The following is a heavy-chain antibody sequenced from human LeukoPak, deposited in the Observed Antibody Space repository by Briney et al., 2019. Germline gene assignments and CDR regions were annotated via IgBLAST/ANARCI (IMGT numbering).Heavy chain of an antibody. CDR1: GGSVSNYY. CDR3: ARRDTMIPNWFDP. D-gene: IGHD3-22*01. CDR2: IYYSGTT. Sequence: PSETLSLTCTVSGGSVSNYYWSWVRQAPGKGLDWIGYIYYSGTTNYNPSLKSRVTISVDTSKNQFSLKLSSVTAADTAVYYCARRDTMIPNWFDPWGQGTLVTVSS. J-gene: IGHJ5*02. V-gene: IGHV4-59*08.